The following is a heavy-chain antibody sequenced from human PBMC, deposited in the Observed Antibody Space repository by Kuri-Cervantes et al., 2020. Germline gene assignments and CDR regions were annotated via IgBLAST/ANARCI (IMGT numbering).Heavy chain of an antibody. CDR1: GFTFSDYG. V-gene: IGHV3-30*02. D-gene: IGHD2/OR15-2a*01. CDR2: IYYDASNK. Sequence: GGSLRLSCAASGFTFSDYGMHWVRQAPGKGLEWVGIIYYDASNKYYADSVKGRFIISRDNSKNTVFLQMNSLNAEDTAVYYCAKDVKSGFLDYWAQGTLVTVSS. J-gene: IGHJ4*02. CDR3: AKDVKSGFLDY.